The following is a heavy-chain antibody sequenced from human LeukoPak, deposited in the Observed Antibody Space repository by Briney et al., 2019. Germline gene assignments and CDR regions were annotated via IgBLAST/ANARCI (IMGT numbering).Heavy chain of an antibody. CDR1: GGTFSSYA. Sequence: ASVKVSCKASGGTFSSYAISWVRQAPGQGLEWMGGIIPIFGTANYAQKFQGRVTITADKSTSTAYMELSSLRSEDTAVYYCARLGIAVAGTPRFDDYWGQGTLVTVSS. CDR2: IIPIFGTA. J-gene: IGHJ4*02. CDR3: ARLGIAVAGTPRFDDY. D-gene: IGHD6-19*01. V-gene: IGHV1-69*06.